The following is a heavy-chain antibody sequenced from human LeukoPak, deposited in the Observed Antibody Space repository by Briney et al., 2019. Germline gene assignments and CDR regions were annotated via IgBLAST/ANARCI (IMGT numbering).Heavy chain of an antibody. J-gene: IGHJ6*02. CDR2: MWYDGSNK. Sequence: HPGGSLRLSCAASGFTFSSYGMHWVRQAPGKGLEWVAVMWYDGSNKYYADSVKGRFTISRDNSKHTLYLQMNSLRAEDTAVYYCAKERGSGLHYYYGMDVWGQGTTVTVSS. CDR1: GFTFSSYG. D-gene: IGHD3-10*01. CDR3: AKERGSGLHYYYGMDV. V-gene: IGHV3-30*02.